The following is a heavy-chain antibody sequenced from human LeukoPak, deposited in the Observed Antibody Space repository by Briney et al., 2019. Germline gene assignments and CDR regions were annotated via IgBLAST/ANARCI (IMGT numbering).Heavy chain of an antibody. CDR3: AKDIAARPLDY. J-gene: IGHJ4*02. Sequence: GGSLRLSCAASGFTFSSYSMNWVRQAPGKGLEWVSYISSSSSTIYYADSVKGRFTISRDNAKNSLYLQMNSLRAEDTAVYYCAKDIAARPLDYWGPGTLVTVSS. D-gene: IGHD6-6*01. CDR2: ISSSSSTI. V-gene: IGHV3-48*04. CDR1: GFTFSSYS.